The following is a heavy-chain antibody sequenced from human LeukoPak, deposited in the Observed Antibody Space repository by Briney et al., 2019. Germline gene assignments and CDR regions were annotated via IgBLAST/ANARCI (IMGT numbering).Heavy chain of an antibody. CDR2: MNPNSGNT. CDR1: GYTFTRYD. D-gene: IGHD2-15*01. Sequence: GASVKVSCKASGYTFTRYDINWVRQATGQGLEGMGLMNPNSGNTGYAQKFQGRVTMTRNTSISTAYMELSSLRSEDTAVYYCARDIVVVVAATFYFDYWGQGTLVTVSS. CDR3: ARDIVVVVAATFYFDY. J-gene: IGHJ4*02. V-gene: IGHV1-8*01.